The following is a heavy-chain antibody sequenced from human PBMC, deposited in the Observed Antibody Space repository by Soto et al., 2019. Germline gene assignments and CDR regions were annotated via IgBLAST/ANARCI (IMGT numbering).Heavy chain of an antibody. CDR1: GFTFSSYA. CDR2: ISGSGGST. CDR3: AKVGYCSSTSCYGEYYYYYMDV. Sequence: GGSLRLSCAASGFTFSSYAMSWVRQAPGKGLEWVSAISGSGGSTYYADSVKGRFTISRDNSKNTLYLQMNSLRAEDTAVYYCAKVGYCSSTSCYGEYYYYYMDVWGKGTTVTVSS. V-gene: IGHV3-23*01. D-gene: IGHD2-2*01. J-gene: IGHJ6*03.